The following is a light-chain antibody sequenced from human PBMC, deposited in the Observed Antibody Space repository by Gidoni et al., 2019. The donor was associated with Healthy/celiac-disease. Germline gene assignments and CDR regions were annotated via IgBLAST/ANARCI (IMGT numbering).Light chain of an antibody. Sequence: SYELTQPPSVSVSPGQTASITCSGDKLGDKYACWYQQKPGQSPVLVIYQDSKRPSGIPERFSGSTSGNTATLTLSGTQAMDEADYYCQAWDSHVVFGGGTKLTVL. CDR1: KLGDKY. CDR2: QDS. V-gene: IGLV3-1*01. J-gene: IGLJ2*01. CDR3: QAWDSHVV.